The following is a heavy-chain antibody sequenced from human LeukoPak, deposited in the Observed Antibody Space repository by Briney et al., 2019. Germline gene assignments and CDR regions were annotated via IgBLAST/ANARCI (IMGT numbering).Heavy chain of an antibody. CDR3: AREAGAFDI. Sequence: GGSLRLSCAASGFTFSSYAMHWVRQAPGKGLEWVAVISYDGSNKYYADSVKGRFTISRDNSKNTLYLQMNSLRAEDTAVYYCAREAGAFDIWGQGTMVTVSS. CDR1: GFTFSSYA. D-gene: IGHD6-19*01. J-gene: IGHJ3*02. CDR2: ISYDGSNK. V-gene: IGHV3-30-3*01.